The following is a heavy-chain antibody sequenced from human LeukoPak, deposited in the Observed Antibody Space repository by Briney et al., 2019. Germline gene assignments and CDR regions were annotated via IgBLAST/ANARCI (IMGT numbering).Heavy chain of an antibody. J-gene: IGHJ4*02. Sequence: PGGSLRLSCAASGFTFSSYRMNWVRQAPGKGLEWVANIKEDGSEKYYVDFVKGRFTISRDNAKNSLYLQMNSLRAEDTAVYYCSGGSRFVDYWGQGTLVTVSS. CDR1: GFTFSSYR. V-gene: IGHV3-7*04. CDR2: IKEDGSEK. D-gene: IGHD3-10*01. CDR3: SGGSRFVDY.